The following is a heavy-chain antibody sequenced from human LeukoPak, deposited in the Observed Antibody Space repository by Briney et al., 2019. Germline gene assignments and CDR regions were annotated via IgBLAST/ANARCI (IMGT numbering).Heavy chain of an antibody. Sequence: SETLSLTCAVYGGSFSGYYWSWIRQPPGKGLEWIGEINHSGNTNYNPSLKSRVTISVDTSKNQFSLKLSSVTAADTAVYYCARSTHYCSGGSCYDNYYYYYYMDVWGKGTTVTISS. CDR1: GGSFSGYY. J-gene: IGHJ6*03. D-gene: IGHD2-15*01. CDR2: INHSGNT. CDR3: ARSTHYCSGGSCYDNYYYYYYMDV. V-gene: IGHV4-34*01.